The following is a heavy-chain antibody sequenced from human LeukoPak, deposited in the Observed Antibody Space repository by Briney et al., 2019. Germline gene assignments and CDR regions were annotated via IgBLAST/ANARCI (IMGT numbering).Heavy chain of an antibody. CDR2: IKEDGSEK. V-gene: IGHV3-7*03. J-gene: IGHJ4*02. D-gene: IGHD4-17*01. Sequence: GGSLRLSCAAPGLSFSSNWMSWVRQAPGKGLEWVANIKEDGSEKYYVDSVKGRFTISRDNAKNSLDLQMNSLRAEDTAVYYCAKDLRSRDYAFDYWGQGTLVTVSS. CDR3: AKDLRSRDYAFDY. CDR1: GLSFSSNW.